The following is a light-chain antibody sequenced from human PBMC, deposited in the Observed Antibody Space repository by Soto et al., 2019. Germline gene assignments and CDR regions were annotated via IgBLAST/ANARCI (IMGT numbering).Light chain of an antibody. Sequence: DIQLTQSPSPLPASVGARVTITGRARQSITNWLAWYHQKPVTAPKLLIDHASTLESGVPSRFSGSGSGTEFTITISGLQPDDFATYYCQQYMSYSFGQGTKVEIK. CDR3: QQYMSYS. CDR1: QSITNW. V-gene: IGKV1-5*01. CDR2: HAS. J-gene: IGKJ1*01.